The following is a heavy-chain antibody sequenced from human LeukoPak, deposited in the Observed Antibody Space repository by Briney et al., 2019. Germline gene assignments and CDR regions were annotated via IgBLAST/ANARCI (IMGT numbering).Heavy chain of an antibody. CDR2: INWNGGST. D-gene: IGHD6-19*01. V-gene: IGHV3-20*04. CDR3: ASSGWYSPYYFDY. Sequence: SGGSLRLSCAASGFTFDDYGMSWVRQAPGKGLEWVSGINWNGGSTGYADSVKGRFTISRDNAKNSLYLQMNSLRAEDTAVYYCASSGWYSPYYFDYWGQGTLVTVSS. J-gene: IGHJ4*02. CDR1: GFTFDDYG.